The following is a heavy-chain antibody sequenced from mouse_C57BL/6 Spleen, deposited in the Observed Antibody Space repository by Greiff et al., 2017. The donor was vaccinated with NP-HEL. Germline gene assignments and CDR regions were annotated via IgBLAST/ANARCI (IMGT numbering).Heavy chain of an antibody. D-gene: IGHD2-5*01. V-gene: IGHV5-9-1*02. CDR2: ISSGGDYI. J-gene: IGHJ3*01. Sequence: EVQGVESGEGLVKPGGSLKLSCAASGFTFRSYAMSWVRQTPEKRLEWVAYISSGGDYIYYADTVKGRFTISRDNARNTLYLQMRSLKSEDTAMEYCTRAYYSKAWFAYWGQGTLVTVSA. CDR3: TRAYYSKAWFAY. CDR1: GFTFRSYA.